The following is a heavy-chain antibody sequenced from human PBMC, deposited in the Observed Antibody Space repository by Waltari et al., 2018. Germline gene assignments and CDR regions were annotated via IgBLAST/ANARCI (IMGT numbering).Heavy chain of an antibody. V-gene: IGHV4-34*01. CDR1: GESFSDHF. D-gene: IGHD3-3*02. Sequence: QVQLNQWGAGVLKPSETLSLTCAVYGESFSDHFWTWIRQPPGKGLEWIGHMNHRRSENYNPSLRNRVSISVDTSMNQFSLMMTSLTAADTGVYYCARAPSFHYGIFSVPLTLDYWGQGTMVIVSS. J-gene: IGHJ3*01. CDR3: ARAPSFHYGIFSVPLTLDY. CDR2: MNHRRSE.